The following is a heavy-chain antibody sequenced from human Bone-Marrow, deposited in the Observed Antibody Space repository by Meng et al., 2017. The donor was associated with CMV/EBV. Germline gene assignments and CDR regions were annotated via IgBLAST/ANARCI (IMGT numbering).Heavy chain of an antibody. CDR2: ISAYNGNT. Sequence: ASVKVSCKASGYTFTSYGISWVRQAPGQGLEWMGWISAYNGNTNYAQKLQGRVTMTTDTTTSTAYMDLRSLRSHDTAVYYRAIDSLYCSSTSCYKGLNYGMDVWGQGTTVNGAS. CDR3: AIDSLYCSSTSCYKGLNYGMDV. V-gene: IGHV1-18*01. D-gene: IGHD2-2*02. CDR1: GYTFTSYG. J-gene: IGHJ6*01.